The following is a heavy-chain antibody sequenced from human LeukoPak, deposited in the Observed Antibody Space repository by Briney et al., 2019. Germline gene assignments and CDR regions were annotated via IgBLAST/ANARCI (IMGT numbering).Heavy chain of an antibody. V-gene: IGHV3-48*01. J-gene: IGHJ4*02. CDR1: GFIFSYYD. CDR2: ISSSRSIM. CDR3: AGHNQGSPDY. Sequence: GGSLRLPCVASGFIFSYYDMDWVRQAPGKGLEWISYISSSRSIMYYADSVLGRFTVSRDNAENTLYLQMNSLRGDDTAVYYCAGHNQGSPDYWGQGTLVTVSS.